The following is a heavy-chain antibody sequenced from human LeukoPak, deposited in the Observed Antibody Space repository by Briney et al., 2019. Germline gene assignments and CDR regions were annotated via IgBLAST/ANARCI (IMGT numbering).Heavy chain of an antibody. Sequence: ASVKVSCKASGYTFTRYGISWVRQAPGQGGEWVGWISAYKGNTNYAQKLPGRVTMTTETSTTTAYLELRSLRSDDTAVYSCASGYPSGSAFDIWGQGTMVTVSS. CDR1: GYTFTRYG. CDR2: ISAYKGNT. V-gene: IGHV1-18*01. CDR3: ASGYPSGSAFDI. J-gene: IGHJ3*02. D-gene: IGHD1-26*01.